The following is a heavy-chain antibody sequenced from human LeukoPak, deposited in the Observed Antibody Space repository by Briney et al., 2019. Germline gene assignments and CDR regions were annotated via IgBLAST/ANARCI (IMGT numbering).Heavy chain of an antibody. CDR3: ARLVHGGRVISSWYVNY. D-gene: IGHD6-13*01. J-gene: IGHJ4*02. CDR1: GGYFSGYY. CDR2: INHSGST. V-gene: IGHV4-34*01. Sequence: SETLSLTCAVYGGYFSGYYRSLIRQPPGKGLEWIGEINHSGSTNYNPSLKSRVTISVDTSKNQFSLKLSSVTAADTAVYYCARLVHGGRVISSWYVNYWGQGTLVTVSS.